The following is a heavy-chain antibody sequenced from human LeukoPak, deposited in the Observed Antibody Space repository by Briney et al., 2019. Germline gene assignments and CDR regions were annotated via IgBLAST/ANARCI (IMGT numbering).Heavy chain of an antibody. Sequence: GGSLRLSCAASGFTFSSYWMHWVRQAPGKGLVWVSRINSDGSSTSYADSVKGRFTIPRDNAKNTLYLQMNSLRAEDTAVYYCARGGRYSDYYYGMDVWGQGTTVTVSS. J-gene: IGHJ6*02. CDR1: GFTFSSYW. CDR2: INSDGSST. D-gene: IGHD4-11*01. V-gene: IGHV3-74*01. CDR3: ARGGRYSDYYYGMDV.